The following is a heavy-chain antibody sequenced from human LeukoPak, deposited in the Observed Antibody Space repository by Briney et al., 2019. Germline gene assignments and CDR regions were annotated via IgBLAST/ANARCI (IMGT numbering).Heavy chain of an antibody. Sequence: TAETLSLTCAVYGGSFSGYYWSWIRQPPGKGLEWIGEISHSGSTNYNPSLKSRVTISVDTSKNQFSLKLSSVTAADTPVYYCARGGEISSPFDYWGQGTLVTVSS. CDR3: ARGGEISSPFDY. D-gene: IGHD3-16*01. J-gene: IGHJ4*02. CDR1: GGSFSGYY. V-gene: IGHV4-34*01. CDR2: ISHSGST.